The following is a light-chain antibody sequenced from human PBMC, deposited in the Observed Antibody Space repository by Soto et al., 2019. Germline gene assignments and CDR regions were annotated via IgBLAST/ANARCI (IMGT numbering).Light chain of an antibody. CDR1: QSISSY. CDR2: AAS. J-gene: IGKJ1*01. V-gene: IGKV1-39*01. Sequence: DIQMTQSPSSLSASVGDRVTITCRASQSISSYLNWYQQKPGKAPKLLIYAASSLHSGVPSRFSGSGSGTDFTLTISSLQAEDFATYYCQQSYSTPRTFDQGTKVEIK. CDR3: QQSYSTPRT.